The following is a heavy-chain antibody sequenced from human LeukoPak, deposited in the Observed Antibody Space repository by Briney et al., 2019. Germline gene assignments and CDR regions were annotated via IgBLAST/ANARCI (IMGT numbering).Heavy chain of an antibody. D-gene: IGHD3-22*01. CDR1: GYTFVNYG. J-gene: IGHJ4*02. V-gene: IGHV1-2*02. CDR3: ARVTTYYYDSGSYSN. Sequence: ASVRASCKASGYTFVNYGFAWVRQAPGQGLEWMGWINPNSGGTKYAQKFQGRVTMTRDTSISTAYMELIRLRSDDTAVYYCARVTTYYYDSGSYSNWGQGTLVTVSS. CDR2: INPNSGGT.